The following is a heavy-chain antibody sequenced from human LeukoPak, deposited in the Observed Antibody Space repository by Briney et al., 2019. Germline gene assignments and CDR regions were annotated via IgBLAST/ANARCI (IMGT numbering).Heavy chain of an antibody. CDR2: FDPEDGET. D-gene: IGHD2-2*01. CDR3: TTCLNGAGQPVAIYYYGMDV. J-gene: IGHJ6*02. Sequence: ASVKVSCKVSGYTLTEMSIHWVRQAPGGALEWMGGFDPEDGETVYAPKFQGRVTMTEDTSAVTAYMELSSLRSEDTAVYYCTTCLNGAGQPVAIYYYGMDVWGQGTTVTVSS. V-gene: IGHV1-24*01. CDR1: GYTLTEMS.